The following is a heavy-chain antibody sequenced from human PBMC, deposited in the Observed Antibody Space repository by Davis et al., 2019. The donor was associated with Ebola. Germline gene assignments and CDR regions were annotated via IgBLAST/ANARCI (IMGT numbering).Heavy chain of an antibody. D-gene: IGHD2/OR15-2a*01. CDR1: GFTFTSYH. Sequence: GGSLRLSCAASGFTFTSYHMHWVRQAPGKGLEWLAFIRRDESDKFYADSVKGRFTISRDNSKDTLYLQMNSLRVEDTAVYHCARDNNWATDYWGQGALVTVSS. CDR2: IRRDESDK. CDR3: ARDNNWATDY. J-gene: IGHJ4*02. V-gene: IGHV3-30*02.